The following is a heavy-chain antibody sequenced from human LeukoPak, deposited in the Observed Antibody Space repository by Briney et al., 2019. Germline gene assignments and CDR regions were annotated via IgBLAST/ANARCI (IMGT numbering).Heavy chain of an antibody. CDR2: ISWNSGSI. CDR3: AKDINSVFYFDY. CDR1: GFTFDDYA. D-gene: IGHD1-1*01. V-gene: IGHV3-9*01. Sequence: GGSLRLSCAASGFTFDDYAMHWVRQAPGKGLEWVSGISWNSGSIGYADSVKGRFTISRDNAKNSLYLQMNSLRAEDTAVYYCAKDINSVFYFDYWGQGTLVTVSS. J-gene: IGHJ4*02.